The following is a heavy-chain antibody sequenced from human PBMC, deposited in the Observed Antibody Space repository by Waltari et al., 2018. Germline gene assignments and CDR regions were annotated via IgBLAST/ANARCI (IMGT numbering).Heavy chain of an antibody. J-gene: IGHJ4*02. CDR1: GFTLSSCA. Sequence: QLVESVGGVVQPGRSLRLSCAVSGFTLSSCAMHWVRPAPGKGLEWVAVLWSDGNNKYYADSVKGRFTISRDSSKNTLYLQMNSLRAEDTAVYYCARDRRIAASEVCDYWGQGALVTVSS. CDR3: ARDRRIAASEVCDY. V-gene: IGHV3-33*01. D-gene: IGHD6-13*01. CDR2: LWSDGNNK.